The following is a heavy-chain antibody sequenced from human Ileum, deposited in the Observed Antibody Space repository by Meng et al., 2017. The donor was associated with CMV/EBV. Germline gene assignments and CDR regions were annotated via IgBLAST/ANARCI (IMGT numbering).Heavy chain of an antibody. CDR3: TVRLLNYDFWSGYYLDY. J-gene: IGHJ4*02. CDR1: FSHAW. Sequence: FSHAWMSWVRQAPGKGLEWVGRIKSKTDSGTTDYAAPVKGRFTISRDDSKNTLYLQMNSLKTEDTAVYYCTVRLLNYDFWSGYYLDYWGQGTLVTVSS. V-gene: IGHV3-15*01. CDR2: IKSKTDSGTT. D-gene: IGHD3-3*01.